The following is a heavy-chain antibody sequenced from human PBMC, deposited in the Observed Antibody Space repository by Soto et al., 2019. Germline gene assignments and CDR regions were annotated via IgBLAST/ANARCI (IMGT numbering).Heavy chain of an antibody. D-gene: IGHD1-26*01. J-gene: IGHJ5*02. CDR1: GYSFTSYW. V-gene: IGHV5-10-1*01. CDR2: IDPSDSYT. CDR3: ARSGSYFEWFDP. Sequence: GESLKISCKGSGYSFTSYWISWVRQMPGKGLEWMGRIDPSDSYTNYSPSFQGHVTISADKSISTAYLQWSSLKASDTAMYYCARSGSYFEWFDPWGKGTLVTVS.